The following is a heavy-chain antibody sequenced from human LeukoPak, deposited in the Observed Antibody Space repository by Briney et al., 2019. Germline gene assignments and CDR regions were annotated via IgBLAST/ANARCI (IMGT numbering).Heavy chain of an antibody. Sequence: GRSLRLSCAASGFTFSSYGMHWVRQAPGKGLEWVAVISYDGSNKYYADSVKGRFTISRDNSKNTLYLQMNSRRAEDTAVYYCVSAGTSYYFDYWGQGTLVTVSS. CDR1: GFTFSSYG. D-gene: IGHD1-7*01. J-gene: IGHJ4*02. V-gene: IGHV3-30*03. CDR2: ISYDGSNK. CDR3: VSAGTSYYFDY.